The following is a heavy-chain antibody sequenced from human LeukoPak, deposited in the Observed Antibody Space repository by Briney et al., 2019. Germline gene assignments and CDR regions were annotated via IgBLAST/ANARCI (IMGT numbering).Heavy chain of an antibody. CDR1: GFTVSSNY. D-gene: IGHD2-15*01. Sequence: GGSLRLSCAASGFTVSSNYMNWVRQAPEKGLEWVSVIYSGGSTYYADPVKGRFTTSRDNSKNTLYLQMNSLRAEDTAIYYCAKKGPGGGYGMDVWGQGTTVTVSS. J-gene: IGHJ6*02. CDR2: IYSGGST. CDR3: AKKGPGGGYGMDV. V-gene: IGHV3-53*01.